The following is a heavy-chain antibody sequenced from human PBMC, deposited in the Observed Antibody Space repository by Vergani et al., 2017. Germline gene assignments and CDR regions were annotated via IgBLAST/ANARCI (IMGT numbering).Heavy chain of an antibody. CDR2: IYYSGST. Sequence: QLQLQESGPGLVKPSETLSLTCTVSGGSISSSSYYWGWIRQPPGKGLEWIGSIYYSGSTYYNPSLKSRVTISVDTSKNQFSLKLSSVTAADTAVYYCACYDILTGYYNVGAFDYWGQGTLVTVSS. CDR3: ACYDILTGYYNVGAFDY. J-gene: IGHJ4*02. V-gene: IGHV4-39*01. CDR1: GGSISSSSYY. D-gene: IGHD3-9*01.